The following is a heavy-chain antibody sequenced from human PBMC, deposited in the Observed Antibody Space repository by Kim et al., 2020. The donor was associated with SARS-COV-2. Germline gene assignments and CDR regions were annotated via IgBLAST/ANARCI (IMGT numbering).Heavy chain of an antibody. J-gene: IGHJ5*02. CDR3: ARLFDP. CDR2: YSGRT. V-gene: IGHV4-59*01. Sequence: YSGRTNYNPSLQSRVPISVHTSTNQFSLKLRSVSAAYTAVYYCARLFDPWGQGTLVTVSS.